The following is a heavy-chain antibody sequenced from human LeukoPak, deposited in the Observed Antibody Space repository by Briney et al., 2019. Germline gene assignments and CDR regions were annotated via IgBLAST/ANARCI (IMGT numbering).Heavy chain of an antibody. CDR3: ARDGGNSGYVSRFDY. CDR2: MNPNSGNT. V-gene: IGHV1-8*01. Sequence: ASVKVSCKASGYTFTSYDINWVRQATGQGLEWMGWMNPNSGNTGYAQKFQGRVTMTRNTSISTAYMELSRLRSDDTAVYYCARDGGNSGYVSRFDYWGQGTLVTVST. CDR1: GYTFTSYD. D-gene: IGHD5-12*01. J-gene: IGHJ4*02.